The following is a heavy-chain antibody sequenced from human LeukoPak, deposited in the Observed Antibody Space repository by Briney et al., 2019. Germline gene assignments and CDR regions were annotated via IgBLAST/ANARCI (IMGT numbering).Heavy chain of an antibody. CDR3: ARARRGVLRVCMDY. CDR2: INHSGST. CDR1: GGSFSGYY. V-gene: IGHV4-34*01. J-gene: IGHJ4*02. Sequence: SETLSLTCAVYGGSFSGYYWSWIRQPPGPGLEWIGEINHSGSTNYNPPFKSRVTISVDTSKNQRSLKLSSVTAADTAVYYCARARRGVLRVCMDYWGQGTRVTVSS. D-gene: IGHD4/OR15-4a*01.